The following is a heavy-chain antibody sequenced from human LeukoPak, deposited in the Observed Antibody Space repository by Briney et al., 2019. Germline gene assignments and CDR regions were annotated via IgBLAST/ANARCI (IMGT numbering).Heavy chain of an antibody. J-gene: IGHJ4*02. CDR1: GGSISSYY. CDR3: ARARANYYGSGSYLDY. D-gene: IGHD3-10*01. CDR2: IYYSGST. Sequence: SETLSLTCTVSGGSISSYYWSWIRQPPGKELEWIGYIYYSGSTNYNPSLKSRVTISVDTSKNQFSLKLSSVTAADTAVYYCARARANYYGSGSYLDYWGQGTLVTVSS. V-gene: IGHV4-59*01.